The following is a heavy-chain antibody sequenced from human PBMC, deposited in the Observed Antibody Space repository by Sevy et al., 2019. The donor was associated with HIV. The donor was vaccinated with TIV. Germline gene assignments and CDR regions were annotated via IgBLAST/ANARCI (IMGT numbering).Heavy chain of an antibody. CDR2: INSDGSST. J-gene: IGHJ3*02. CDR1: GFTFSSYW. D-gene: IGHD3-10*01. Sequence: GGYLRLSCAASGFTFSSYWMHWVRQAPGKGLVWVSRINSDGSSTSYADSVKGRFTISRDNAKNTLYLQMNSLRAEDTAVYYCASMVRGVTAIPIPDAFDIWGQGTMVTVSS. V-gene: IGHV3-74*01. CDR3: ASMVRGVTAIPIPDAFDI.